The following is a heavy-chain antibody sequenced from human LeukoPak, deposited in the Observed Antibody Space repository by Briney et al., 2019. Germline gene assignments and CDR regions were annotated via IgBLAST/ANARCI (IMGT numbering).Heavy chain of an antibody. D-gene: IGHD3-3*01. V-gene: IGHV1-69*05. Sequence: GASVKVSCKASGGTFSSYAISWVRQAPGQGLEWMGGIIPIFGTANYAQKFQGRVTITTDESTSTAYMELSSLRSEDTAVYYCAREFLGAFDPWGQGTLVTASS. CDR1: GGTFSSYA. CDR2: IIPIFGTA. J-gene: IGHJ5*02. CDR3: AREFLGAFDP.